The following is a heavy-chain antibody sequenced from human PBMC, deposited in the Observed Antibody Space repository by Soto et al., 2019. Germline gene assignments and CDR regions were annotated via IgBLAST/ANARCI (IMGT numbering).Heavy chain of an antibody. Sequence: EVQLLESGGGLVQPGGSLRLSCAASGFTFSSYAMSWVRQAPGKGLEWVSAISGSGGSTYYTDSVKGRFTISRDNSKNTLYLQMNSLRAEDTAVYYCAKDKTGTTHYYYMDVWGKGTTVTVSS. CDR3: AKDKTGTTHYYYMDV. V-gene: IGHV3-23*01. CDR1: GFTFSSYA. J-gene: IGHJ6*03. D-gene: IGHD1-7*01. CDR2: ISGSGGST.